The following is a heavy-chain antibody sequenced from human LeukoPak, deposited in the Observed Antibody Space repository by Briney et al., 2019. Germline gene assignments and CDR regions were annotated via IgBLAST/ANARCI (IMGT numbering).Heavy chain of an antibody. CDR1: GGSISSGGYS. CDR3: ASQYYYGSGSLGY. CDR2: IYHSGST. V-gene: IGHV4-30-2*02. D-gene: IGHD3-10*01. Sequence: SQTLSLTCAVSGGSISSGGYSWSWIRQPPGKGLEWIGYIYHSGSTYYNPSLKSRVTISVDTSKNQFSLKLSSVTAADTAVYYCASQYYYGSGSLGYWGQGTLVTVSS. J-gene: IGHJ4*02.